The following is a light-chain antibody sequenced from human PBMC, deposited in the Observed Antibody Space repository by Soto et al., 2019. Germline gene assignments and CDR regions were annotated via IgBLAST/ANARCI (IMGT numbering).Light chain of an antibody. V-gene: IGKV3D-20*02. CDR2: DAS. CDR1: QSVSSSY. CDR3: QQRSNWPPRLT. Sequence: EIVLTQSPGTLSLSPGERATLSCRASQSVSSSYLAWYQQKPGQAPRLLIYDASNRATGIPARFSGSGSGTDFTLTISSLEPEDFAVYYCQQRSNWPPRLTFGQGTRLEIK. J-gene: IGKJ5*01.